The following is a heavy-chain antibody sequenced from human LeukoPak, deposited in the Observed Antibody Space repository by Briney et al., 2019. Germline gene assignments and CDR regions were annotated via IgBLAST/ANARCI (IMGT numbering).Heavy chain of an antibody. J-gene: IGHJ6*03. Sequence: ASVKVSCKASGYTFTSYGISWVRQAPGQGLEWMGWISAYSGNTNYAQKLQGRFTMTTDISTSTAYMELKSLRSEETAVYYCAGRYCSGGSCFNSPDYYYYMDVWGKGTTVTISS. CDR2: ISAYSGNT. D-gene: IGHD2-15*01. V-gene: IGHV1-18*01. CDR3: AGRYCSGGSCFNSPDYYYYMDV. CDR1: GYTFTSYG.